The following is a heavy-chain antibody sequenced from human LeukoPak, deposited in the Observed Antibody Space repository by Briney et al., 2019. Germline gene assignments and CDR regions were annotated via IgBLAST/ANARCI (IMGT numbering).Heavy chain of an antibody. CDR2: INWSCGST. J-gene: IGHJ4*02. Sequence: GGSLTLSCTASGFPFDEHGMSWVRQVPGKGLEWFSGINWSCGSTGYADPLRGRFTISRDNAKNSLYLQMDSLRADDTALYYCARAPITSPFYFDYWGQGTLVTVSS. CDR3: ARAPITSPFYFDY. CDR1: GFPFDEHG. D-gene: IGHD2-2*01. V-gene: IGHV3-20*04.